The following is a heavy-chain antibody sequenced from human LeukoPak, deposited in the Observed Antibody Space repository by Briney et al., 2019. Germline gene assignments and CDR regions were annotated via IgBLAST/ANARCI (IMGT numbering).Heavy chain of an antibody. Sequence: SETLSLTCTVAGGSISSYYWSWIRQPPGKGLEWIGYIYYSGSTYYNPSLESRVTISVDTSKNQFSLKLTSVTAADTAVYYCARWPYCSGASCSMDYWGQGTLVTVSS. CDR2: IYYSGST. D-gene: IGHD2-15*01. J-gene: IGHJ4*02. CDR3: ARWPYCSGASCSMDY. V-gene: IGHV4-59*01. CDR1: GGSISSYY.